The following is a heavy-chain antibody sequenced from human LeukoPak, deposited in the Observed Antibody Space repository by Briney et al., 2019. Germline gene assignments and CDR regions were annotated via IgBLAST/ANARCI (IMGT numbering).Heavy chain of an antibody. CDR3: AKTRSIIVGACPDY. D-gene: IGHD1-26*01. Sequence: GGSLRLSCAASGFTFSSHAMNWVRQAPGKGLEWVSAISGSGGSTYYADSVKSRFTISRDNSKNTLYLQMNSLRAEDTAVYYCAKTRSIIVGACPDYWGQGTLVTVSS. V-gene: IGHV3-23*01. CDR1: GFTFSSHA. J-gene: IGHJ4*02. CDR2: ISGSGGST.